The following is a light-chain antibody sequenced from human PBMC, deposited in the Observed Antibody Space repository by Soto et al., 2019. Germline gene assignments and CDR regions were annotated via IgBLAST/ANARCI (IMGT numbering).Light chain of an antibody. CDR2: GAS. J-gene: IGKJ2*01. CDR1: QSVSSNY. CDR3: QQRSNWPQT. Sequence: EIVLTQSPGTLSLSPGERATLSCRASQSVSSNYLAWYQQKPGQAPRLLIYGASSRATGIPDRFSGSGSGTDFTLTISRLEPEDFAVYHCQQRSNWPQTFGQGTKLEIK. V-gene: IGKV3D-20*02.